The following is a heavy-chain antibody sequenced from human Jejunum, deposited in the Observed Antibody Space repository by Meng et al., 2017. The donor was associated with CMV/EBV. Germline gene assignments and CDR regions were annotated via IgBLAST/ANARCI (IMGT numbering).Heavy chain of an antibody. CDR3: ARQPGSLAY. CDR2: ISDDGSNE. Sequence: QVHLVESGGGVVQPGRSLRLSCTASGFTFSAHAMHWVRQAPGKGLEWVAVISDDGSNEYYADSVKGRFTISRDNSKNTLYLQMNSLRAADTAVYYCARQPGSLAYWGQGTLVTVSS. J-gene: IGHJ4*02. V-gene: IGHV3-30-3*01. CDR1: GFTFSAHA.